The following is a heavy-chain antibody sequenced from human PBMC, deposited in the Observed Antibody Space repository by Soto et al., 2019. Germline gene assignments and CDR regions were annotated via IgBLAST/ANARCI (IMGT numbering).Heavy chain of an antibody. CDR1: GGDISTYY. Sequence: QVQLQESGPGLVKPSETLSLTCTVSGGDISTYYWTWIRQPAGKGLEWIGRIYSSGSTKYNPSLKSRVTMSLDTSKNQFSLRLSSVTAADTACYYCARGQRFSDWFDPWGQGTLVTVSS. D-gene: IGHD3-3*01. CDR3: ARGQRFSDWFDP. V-gene: IGHV4-4*07. J-gene: IGHJ5*02. CDR2: IYSSGST.